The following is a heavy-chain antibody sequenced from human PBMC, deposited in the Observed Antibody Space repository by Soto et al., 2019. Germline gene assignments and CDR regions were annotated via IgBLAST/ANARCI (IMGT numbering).Heavy chain of an antibody. CDR1: GGTFSSYA. CDR3: ARLPYCSGGSCYVVNWFDP. V-gene: IGHV1-69*13. J-gene: IGHJ5*02. Sequence: SVKVSCKASGGTFSSYAISWVRQAPGQGLEWMGGIIPIFGTANYAQKFQGRVTITADESTSTAYMELSSLRSEETAVYYCARLPYCSGGSCYVVNWFDPWGQGTLVTVSS. D-gene: IGHD2-15*01. CDR2: IIPIFGTA.